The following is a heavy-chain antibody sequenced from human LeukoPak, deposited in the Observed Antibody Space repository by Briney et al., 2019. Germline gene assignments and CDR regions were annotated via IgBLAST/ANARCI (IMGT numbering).Heavy chain of an antibody. CDR3: AKGDSSGYSYYFDY. J-gene: IGHJ4*02. V-gene: IGHV3-23*01. CDR1: EFTFSNYA. D-gene: IGHD3-22*01. CDR2: ISGSGSST. Sequence: GGSLRLSCAASEFTFSNYAMSWVRQAPGKGLEWVSAISGSGSSTYYADFVKGRFTISRDNSKNTLYLQMNSLRAEDTAVYYCAKGDSSGYSYYFDYWGQGTLVTVSS.